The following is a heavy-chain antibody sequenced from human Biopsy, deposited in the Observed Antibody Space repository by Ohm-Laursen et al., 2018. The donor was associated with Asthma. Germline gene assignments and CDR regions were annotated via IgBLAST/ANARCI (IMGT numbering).Heavy chain of an antibody. Sequence: SLRLSCSASGFSFSEFVMHWVRQAPGKGLEWVSFIWYDGRKKTYADSVKGRFTISRDNSKNTLSLQMNSLTAEDTAVYYCAREGVAGTHIEDWGQGTLVTVSS. J-gene: IGHJ4*02. D-gene: IGHD6-19*01. CDR1: GFSFSEFV. CDR3: AREGVAGTHIED. CDR2: IWYDGRKK. V-gene: IGHV3-33*08.